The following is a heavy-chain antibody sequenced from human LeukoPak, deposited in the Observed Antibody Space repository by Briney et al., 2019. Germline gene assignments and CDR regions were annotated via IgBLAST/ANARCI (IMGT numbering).Heavy chain of an antibody. CDR1: GFTFSSYW. CDR2: IKQDGSEK. J-gene: IGHJ3*02. D-gene: IGHD3-3*01. V-gene: IGHV3-7*01. Sequence: GGSLRLSCAASGFTFSSYWMSWVRQASGKGLEWVANIKQDGSEKYYVDSVKGRFTISRDNAKNSLYLQMNSLRAEDTAVYYCARVMSWYDFWSGYYTGCAFDIWGQGTMVTVSS. CDR3: ARVMSWYDFWSGYYTGCAFDI.